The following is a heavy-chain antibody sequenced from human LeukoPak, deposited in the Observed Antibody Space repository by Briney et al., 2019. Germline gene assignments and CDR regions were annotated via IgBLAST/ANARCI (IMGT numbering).Heavy chain of an antibody. CDR3: ARGVEWAMRAFDI. CDR1: GGTFSSYA. CDR2: IIPILGTA. Sequence: GASVKVSCKASGGTFSSYAISWVRQAPGQGLEWMGGIIPILGTANYAQKFQGRVTITTDESTSTAYMELSSLRSDDTAVYYCARGVEWAMRAFDIWGQGTMVTVSS. V-gene: IGHV1-69*05. D-gene: IGHD1-26*01. J-gene: IGHJ3*02.